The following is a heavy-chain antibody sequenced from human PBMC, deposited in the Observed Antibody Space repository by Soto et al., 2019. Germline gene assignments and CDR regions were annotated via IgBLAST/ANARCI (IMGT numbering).Heavy chain of an antibody. Sequence: PGGSLRLSCAASGFTFSSYEMNWVRQAPGKGLEWVSYISSSGSTIYYADSVKGRFTISRANTNNSLYLQMNSLRAEDTAVYYCARDRGYSDFDFYSDYWGLGTLVTVSS. CDR2: ISSSGSTI. D-gene: IGHD5-12*01. CDR1: GFTFSSYE. CDR3: ARDRGYSDFDFYSDY. V-gene: IGHV3-48*03. J-gene: IGHJ4*02.